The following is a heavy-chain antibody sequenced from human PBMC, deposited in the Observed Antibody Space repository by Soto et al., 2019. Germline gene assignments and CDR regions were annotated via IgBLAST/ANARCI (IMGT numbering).Heavy chain of an antibody. CDR3: ARAYSGYDWGGTGWFDP. CDR1: GYSFTSYW. Sequence: GESLKISCKGSGYSFTSYWIGWVRQMPGKGLEWMGIIYPGDSDTRYSPSFQGQVTISADKSISTAYLQWSSLKASDTAMYYCARAYSGYDWGGTGWFDPWGQGALVTVSS. D-gene: IGHD3-22*01. J-gene: IGHJ5*02. CDR2: IYPGDSDT. V-gene: IGHV5-51*01.